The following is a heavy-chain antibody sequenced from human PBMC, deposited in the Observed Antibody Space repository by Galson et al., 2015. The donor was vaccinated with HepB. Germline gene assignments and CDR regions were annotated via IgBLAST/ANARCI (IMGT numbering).Heavy chain of an antibody. CDR1: GYKFTTSW. J-gene: IGHJ4*02. CDR3: ARRRYDGRSSPWDY. Sequence: QSGAEVKKPGESLKISCQGSGYKFTTSWIGWVRQMPGKGLEWMGMIYPGDSDTRYSPSFQGRVTMSVDRSISTAFLQWSSLKASDGAIYYCARRRYDGRSSPWDYWGQGSLVTVSS. V-gene: IGHV5-51*01. D-gene: IGHD5-12*01. CDR2: IYPGDSDT.